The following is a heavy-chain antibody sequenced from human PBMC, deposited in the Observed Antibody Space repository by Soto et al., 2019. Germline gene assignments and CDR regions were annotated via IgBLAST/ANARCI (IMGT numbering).Heavy chain of an antibody. CDR2: INWNSGSV. CDR1: GFTFEDSA. D-gene: IGHD6-19*01. Sequence: EVQLVESGGGLVQPGRSLRLSCAAFGFTFEDSAMHWIRQTPGKGLEWVAGINWNSGSVGDADSVKGGFTMSRNKANNSLFLQMDRLRADDTALYYCAKGRGALAVVSNWFDPWGQGTLVTVSS. J-gene: IGHJ5*02. CDR3: AKGRGALAVVSNWFDP. V-gene: IGHV3-9*01.